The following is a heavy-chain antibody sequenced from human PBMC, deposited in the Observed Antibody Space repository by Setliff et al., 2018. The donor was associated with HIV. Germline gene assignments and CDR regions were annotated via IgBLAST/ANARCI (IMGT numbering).Heavy chain of an antibody. D-gene: IGHD3-10*01. Sequence: PSETLSLTCTVSSGSISSHYWTWIRQPPGKGLEYIGYIYNSGSTITNYNPSLNGRVTISLDMSKTQSSLKLKSVTAADTAVYFCARAPTHYFGDNNSPWPDGFDIWGLGTMVTVSS. CDR2: IYNSGSTIT. V-gene: IGHV4-59*11. CDR3: ARAPTHYFGDNNSPWPDGFDI. CDR1: SGSISSHY. J-gene: IGHJ3*02.